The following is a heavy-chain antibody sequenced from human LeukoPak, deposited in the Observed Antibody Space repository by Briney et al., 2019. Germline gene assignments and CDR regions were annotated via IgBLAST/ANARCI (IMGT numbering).Heavy chain of an antibody. D-gene: IGHD6-13*01. V-gene: IGHV3-23*01. CDR3: AKDRAQQLVLDF. Sequence: GGSLRLSCAVSGFTLSSYAMSWVRQAPGKGLEWVSAIIGSGSSTYYADSVKGRFTISRDNSKNTLFLQMNSLRAEDTAVYYCAKDRAQQLVLDFWGQGTLVTVSS. CDR2: IIGSGSST. CDR1: GFTLSSYA. J-gene: IGHJ4*02.